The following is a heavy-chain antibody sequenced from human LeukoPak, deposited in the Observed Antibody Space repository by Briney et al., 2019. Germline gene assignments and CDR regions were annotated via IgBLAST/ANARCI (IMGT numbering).Heavy chain of an antibody. CDR1: GFTFTSYA. V-gene: IGHV3-23*01. J-gene: IGHJ4*02. Sequence: PGGSLRLSCAASGFTFTSYAMSWVRQAPGKGLEWVSTLSGNGGSTYYADSVKGRFTISRDNSKNTLYLQMNSLRAEDTAVYYCAKGSGYCSSASCLGYFDYWGQGTQVTVSS. D-gene: IGHD2-2*01. CDR3: AKGSGYCSSASCLGYFDY. CDR2: LSGNGGST.